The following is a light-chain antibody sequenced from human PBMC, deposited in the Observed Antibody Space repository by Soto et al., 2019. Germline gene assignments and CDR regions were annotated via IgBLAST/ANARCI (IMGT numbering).Light chain of an antibody. J-gene: IGLJ1*01. V-gene: IGLV2-14*01. CDR1: SSDVGGYNY. CDR2: EVS. Sequence: QSVLTQPASVSGSPGQSITISCTGTSSDVGGYNYVSWYQQHPGKAPKLMIYEVSNRPSGVSNRFYGSKSGNTASLTISGLQAEDDADYYCSSYTSSSTVFGPGTKVTVL. CDR3: SSYTSSSTV.